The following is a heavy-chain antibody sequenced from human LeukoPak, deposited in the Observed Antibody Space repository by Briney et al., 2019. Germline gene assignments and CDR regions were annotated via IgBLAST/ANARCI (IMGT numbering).Heavy chain of an antibody. CDR2: ISGSGGST. CDR1: GFTFSNYA. Sequence: GGSLRLSCAASGFTFSNYAMSWVRQAPGKGLEWVSAISGSGGSTYYADSVKGRFTISRDNSKNTLYLQMNSLRAEDTAVYYCAKDLYCSSTSCYDDYWGQGTLVTVSS. J-gene: IGHJ4*02. D-gene: IGHD2-2*01. V-gene: IGHV3-23*01. CDR3: AKDLYCSSTSCYDDY.